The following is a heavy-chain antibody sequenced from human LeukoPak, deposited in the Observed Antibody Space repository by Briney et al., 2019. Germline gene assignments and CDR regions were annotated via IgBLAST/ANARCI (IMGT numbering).Heavy chain of an antibody. J-gene: IGHJ3*02. CDR2: INTGNGNT. D-gene: IGHD3-22*01. CDR3: ARDSSGDTYYYDSSAAFDI. CDR1: GYTFTTYA. Sequence: ASVKVSCKASGYTFTTYAIHWVRQAPGQRLEWMGWINTGNGNTKYSQDFQGRVTLTRDTSASTAYMELSSPRSEDMAVYYCARDSSGDTYYYDSSAAFDIWGQGTMVTVSS. V-gene: IGHV1-3*03.